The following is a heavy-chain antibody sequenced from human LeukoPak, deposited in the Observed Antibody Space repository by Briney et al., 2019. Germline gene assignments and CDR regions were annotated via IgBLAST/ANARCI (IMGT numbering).Heavy chain of an antibody. CDR1: GGSFSSYY. D-gene: IGHD1-26*01. Sequence: SETLSLTCAVYGGSFSSYYWSWIRQPPGKGLEWIGEINHSGSTNYNPSLKSRVTISLDTSKNQFSLKLSSVTAADTAVYYCARGSADGGNYLGYFYYYYMDVWGKGTTVTVSS. CDR2: INHSGST. V-gene: IGHV4-34*01. J-gene: IGHJ6*03. CDR3: ARGSADGGNYLGYFYYYYMDV.